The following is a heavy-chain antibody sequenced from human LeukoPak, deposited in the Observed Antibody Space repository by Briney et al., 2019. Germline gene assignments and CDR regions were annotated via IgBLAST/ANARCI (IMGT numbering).Heavy chain of an antibody. Sequence: GGSLRLSCSTSGFTFGDFAMNWVRQAPGRGLEWVGLIRSKVYGGTADYAASVKGRFTISRDGSKSIAYLQMNSLKIEDTAVYYCSREEYCSGTSCFDYWGQGTLVTVSS. CDR1: GFTFGDFA. J-gene: IGHJ4*02. CDR3: SREEYCSGTSCFDY. D-gene: IGHD2-2*01. CDR2: IRSKVYGGTA. V-gene: IGHV3-49*04.